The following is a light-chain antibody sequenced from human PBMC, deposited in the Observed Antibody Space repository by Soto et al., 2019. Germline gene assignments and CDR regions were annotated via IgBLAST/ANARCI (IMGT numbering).Light chain of an antibody. Sequence: VVLAESPATLSLSPGEIATLSCRASQSVSIYLAWYQQNPFQAPSLLIYDASTRATGIPAKFSGSGSGTDFTLTIRSLEPEDSAVYYCQQRSNSPPWITFGQRTRLEIK. J-gene: IGKJ5*01. CDR3: QQRSNSPPWIT. CDR1: QSVSIY. V-gene: IGKV3-11*01. CDR2: DAS.